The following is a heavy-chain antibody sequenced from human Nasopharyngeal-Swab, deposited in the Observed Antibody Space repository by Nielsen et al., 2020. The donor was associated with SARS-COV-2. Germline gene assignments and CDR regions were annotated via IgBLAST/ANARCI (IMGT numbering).Heavy chain of an antibody. V-gene: IGHV1-69*06. CDR3: ARASSMVRGVIVPFDY. CDR2: IIPIFGTA. J-gene: IGHJ4*02. D-gene: IGHD3-10*01. CDR1: GGTFSSYS. Sequence: SVKVSCKASGGTFSSYSISWVRPAPGQGLEWMGGIIPIFGTANYAQKFQGRVTITADKSTSTAYMELSSLRSEDTAVYYCARASSMVRGVIVPFDYWGQGTLVTVSS.